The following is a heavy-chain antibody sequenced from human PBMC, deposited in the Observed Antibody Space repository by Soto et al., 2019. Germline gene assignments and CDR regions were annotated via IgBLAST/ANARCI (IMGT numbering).Heavy chain of an antibody. CDR2: IHSDGSSA. V-gene: IGHV3-74*01. J-gene: IGHJ4*02. CDR3: ARGIAAAGD. Sequence: EVQLVESGGGLVQPGGSLRLSCAGSEFTFTNYWMHWVRQAPGKGLVWVSRIHSDGSSASYADSVKGRFTISRDNAKNTLYLQMNSLRVEDTAVYYCARGIAAAGDWGQGTLVTVSS. CDR1: EFTFTNYW. D-gene: IGHD6-13*01.